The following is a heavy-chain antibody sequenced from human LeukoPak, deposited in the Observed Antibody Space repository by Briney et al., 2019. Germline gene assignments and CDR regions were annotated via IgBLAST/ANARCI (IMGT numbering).Heavy chain of an antibody. D-gene: IGHD6-6*01. CDR1: GFTFSSYG. J-gene: IGHJ4*02. Sequence: GGSLRLSCAASGFTFSSYGMHWVRQAPGKGLEWVAFIRYDGGNKYYADSVKGRFTISRDNSKNTLYLQMNSLRAEDTAVYYCATLSMAATYFDYWGQGTLVTVSS. V-gene: IGHV3-30*02. CDR2: IRYDGGNK. CDR3: ATLSMAATYFDY.